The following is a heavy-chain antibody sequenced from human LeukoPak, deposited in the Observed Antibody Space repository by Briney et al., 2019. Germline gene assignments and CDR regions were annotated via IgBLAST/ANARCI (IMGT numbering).Heavy chain of an antibody. CDR2: IWYDGSNK. Sequence: QPGRSLRLSCAASGFTFSSYGMHWVRQAPGKGLEGVAVIWYDGSNKYYADSVKGRFTISKDNSKNTQYQKISRMSAEDTAEYYCTRAGAAEELPRPSPHFDYWGQGTLVTVSS. V-gene: IGHV3-33*01. J-gene: IGHJ4*02. D-gene: IGHD6-6*01. CDR1: GFTFSSYG. CDR3: TRAGAAEELPRPSPHFDY.